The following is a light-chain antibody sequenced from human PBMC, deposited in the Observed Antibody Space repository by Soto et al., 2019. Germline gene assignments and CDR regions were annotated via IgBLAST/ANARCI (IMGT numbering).Light chain of an antibody. Sequence: DIQMTQSPSSLSASVGDRVIIACRASQSIGKYLNWYQQKPGRAPKLLIYAASSLQSGVPSRFSGSGLGTDFTLTISSLQREDFATYYCQQGDSTPYTFGQGTKLAIK. V-gene: IGKV1-39*01. CDR1: QSIGKY. CDR2: AAS. J-gene: IGKJ2*01. CDR3: QQGDSTPYT.